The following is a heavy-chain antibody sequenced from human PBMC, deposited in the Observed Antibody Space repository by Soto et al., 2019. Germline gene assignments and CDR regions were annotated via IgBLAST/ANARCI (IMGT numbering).Heavy chain of an antibody. CDR3: GRDWPITLVRGDQAWRDYYYGMDV. V-gene: IGHV1-18*01. D-gene: IGHD3-10*01. CDR2: ISAYNGNT. CDR1: GYTFTSYG. J-gene: IGHJ6*02. Sequence: APVKVSCKASGYTFTSYGIGWVRKAPEQGLEWMGWISAYNGNTNYAQKLQGRVTMTTDTSTSTAYMELRILRSDDTAVYYCGRDWPITLVRGDQAWRDYYYGMDVWGQGTTVTVSS.